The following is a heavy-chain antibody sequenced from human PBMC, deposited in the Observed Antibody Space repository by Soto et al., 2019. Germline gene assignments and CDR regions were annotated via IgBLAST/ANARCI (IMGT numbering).Heavy chain of an antibody. Sequence: SVKVSCKASGGTFSSYAISWVRQAPGQGLEWMGGIIPIFGTANYAQKFQGRVTITADESTSTAYMELSSLRSEDTAVYYCAKAISGYNAPLDHWGQGTRVTVS. D-gene: IGHD3-22*01. CDR2: IIPIFGTA. J-gene: IGHJ4*02. CDR3: AKAISGYNAPLDH. V-gene: IGHV1-69*13. CDR1: GGTFSSYA.